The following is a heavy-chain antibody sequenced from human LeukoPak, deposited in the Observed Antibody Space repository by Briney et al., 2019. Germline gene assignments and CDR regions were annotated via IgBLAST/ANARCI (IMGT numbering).Heavy chain of an antibody. CDR2: MNPNSGNT. Sequence: ASVKVSCKASGYTFKNYDINWVRQATGQGLEWMGWMNPNSGNTGFAQRFQDRVSMTRDTSINTAYMELTSLRSGDTAVYYCARATPGGLHGYSFDYWGQGTVVTVYS. CDR3: ARATPGGLHGYSFDY. CDR1: GYTFKNYD. D-gene: IGHD5-24*01. V-gene: IGHV1-8*02. J-gene: IGHJ4*02.